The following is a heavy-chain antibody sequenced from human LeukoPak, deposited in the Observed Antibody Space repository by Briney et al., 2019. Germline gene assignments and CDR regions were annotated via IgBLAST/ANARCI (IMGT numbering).Heavy chain of an antibody. CDR2: INPSGGST. J-gene: IGHJ5*02. Sequence: ASVKVSCKASGYTFTSYYMHWVRQAPGQGLEWMGIINPSGGSTSYAQKFQGRVTITADESTSTAYMELSSLRSEDTAVYYCARGKDYDIYQGRVSLHWFDPWGQGTLVTVSS. D-gene: IGHD3-9*01. CDR1: GYTFTSYY. CDR3: ARGKDYDIYQGRVSLHWFDP. V-gene: IGHV1-46*01.